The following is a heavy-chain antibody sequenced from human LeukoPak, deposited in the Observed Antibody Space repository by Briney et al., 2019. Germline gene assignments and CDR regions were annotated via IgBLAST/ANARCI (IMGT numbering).Heavy chain of an antibody. D-gene: IGHD6-19*01. V-gene: IGHV3-21*01. CDR2: ISSRSSYI. CDR3: ARGYNIGWYDVGY. CDR1: GFTFSAYS. J-gene: IGHJ4*02. Sequence: GGSLRLSCAASGFTFSAYSMSWVRQAPGKGLEWVSSISSRSSYIYDADSVEGRFTISRDNTKNSLHLQMNALRAEDSAVYYCARGYNIGWYDVGYWGQGTLVTVSS.